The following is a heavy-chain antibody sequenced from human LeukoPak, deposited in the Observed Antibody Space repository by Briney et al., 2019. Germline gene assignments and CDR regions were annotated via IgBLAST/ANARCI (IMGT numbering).Heavy chain of an antibody. J-gene: IGHJ6*02. Sequence: SVKVSCKASGGTFSSYAISWVRQAPGQGLEWTGRIIPILGIANYAQKFQGRVTITADKSTSTAYMELSSLRSEDTAVYYCARVYYYGSGRDYYYGMDVWGQGTTVTVSS. CDR1: GGTFSSYA. CDR2: IIPILGIA. V-gene: IGHV1-69*04. CDR3: ARVYYYGSGRDYYYGMDV. D-gene: IGHD3-10*01.